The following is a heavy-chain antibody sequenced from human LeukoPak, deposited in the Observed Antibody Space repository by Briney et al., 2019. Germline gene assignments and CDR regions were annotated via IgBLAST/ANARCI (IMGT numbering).Heavy chain of an antibody. CDR1: GFTFSGYA. Sequence: PGGSLRLSCAASGFTFSGYAMSWVRQAPGKGLEWGSAISGSGGSTYYADSVKGRFTISRDNSKNTLYLQMNSLRAEDTAVYYCAKHYDILTGYSDYWGQGTLVTVSS. CDR3: AKHYDILTGYSDY. CDR2: ISGSGGST. D-gene: IGHD3-9*01. J-gene: IGHJ4*02. V-gene: IGHV3-23*01.